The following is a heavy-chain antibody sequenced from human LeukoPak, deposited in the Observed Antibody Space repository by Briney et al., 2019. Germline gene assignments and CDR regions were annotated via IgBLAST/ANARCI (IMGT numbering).Heavy chain of an antibody. Sequence: ASVKVSCKASGYTFTSYFMHWVRQAPGQGLEWMGIINPSSGSTSYAQKFQGRVTITRDTSANTAYMELSSLRSEDTAVYYCARHERDFDYWGQGTLVTVSS. CDR1: GYTFTSYF. J-gene: IGHJ4*02. D-gene: IGHD1-1*01. CDR3: ARHERDFDY. V-gene: IGHV1-46*01. CDR2: INPSSGST.